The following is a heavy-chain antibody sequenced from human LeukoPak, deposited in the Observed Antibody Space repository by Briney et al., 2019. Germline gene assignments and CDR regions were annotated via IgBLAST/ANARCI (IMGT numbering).Heavy chain of an antibody. J-gene: IGHJ6*03. D-gene: IGHD1-26*01. CDR1: GFTLDDYG. CDR2: INWNGAGT. Sequence: PGRSLRLSCAASGFTLDDYGMSWVRHVPGKGLEWISGINWNGAGTGYADSVKGRFTISRDSAKNSLYLQMDSLRAEDTALYYCARLGGPDYYFYYYMDVWGKGTTVTVSS. CDR3: ARLGGPDYYFYYYMDV. V-gene: IGHV3-20*04.